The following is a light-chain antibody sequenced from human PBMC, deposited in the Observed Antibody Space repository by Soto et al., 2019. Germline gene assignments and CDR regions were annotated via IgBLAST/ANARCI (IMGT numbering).Light chain of an antibody. J-gene: IGLJ2*01. CDR2: EVT. CDR3: ASYAGNNNFVL. Sequence: QSALAQPPSASGSPGQSVTISCTGTSSYVGAYNYVSWYQQHPGKAPKLVIYEVTERPSGVPERFSGSKSGSTASLTVSGLQAEDEALYYCASYAGNNNFVLFGGGTKLTVL. CDR1: SSYVGAYNY. V-gene: IGLV2-8*01.